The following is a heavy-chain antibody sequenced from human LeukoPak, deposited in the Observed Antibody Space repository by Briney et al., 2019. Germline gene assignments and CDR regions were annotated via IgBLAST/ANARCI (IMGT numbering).Heavy chain of an antibody. D-gene: IGHD3-3*01. CDR1: GFTFSSYS. CDR3: ARDVRGYYDFWSGPGDY. J-gene: IGHJ4*02. Sequence: GGSLRLSCAASGFTFSSYSMNWVRQAPGKGLEWVSYISSSSSTIYYADSVRGRFTISRDNAKNSLYLQMNSLRAEDTAVYYCARDVRGYYDFWSGPGDYWGQGTLVTVSS. CDR2: ISSSSSTI. V-gene: IGHV3-48*04.